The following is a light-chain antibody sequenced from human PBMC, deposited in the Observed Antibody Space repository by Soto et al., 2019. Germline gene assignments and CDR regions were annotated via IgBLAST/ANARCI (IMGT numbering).Light chain of an antibody. V-gene: IGKV1-5*03. CDR2: KAA. CDR1: QTISSW. CDR3: QHYNSYSEA. J-gene: IGKJ1*01. Sequence: DIQMTQSPSTLSGSVGDRVTITCRASQTISSWLAWYQQKPGKAPKLLIYKAATLKSGVPSRFSGSGSGTKFTLTISSLHPDDFATYYCQHYNSYSEAFGQGTKVDIK.